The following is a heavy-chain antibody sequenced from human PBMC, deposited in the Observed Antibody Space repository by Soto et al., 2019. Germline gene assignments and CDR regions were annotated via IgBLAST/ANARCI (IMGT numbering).Heavy chain of an antibody. CDR2: IIPIFGTA. J-gene: IGHJ4*02. D-gene: IGHD3-22*01. CDR3: ARGEYYYDSSGYYNY. CDR1: GGTFSSYA. Sequence: QVQLVQSGAEVKKPGSSVKVSCKASGGTFSSYAISWVRQAPGQGLEWMGGIIPIFGTANYAQKFQGRVTITADETTRTAYIELSSLRSEDTAVYYCARGEYYYDSSGYYNYWGQGTLVTVCS. V-gene: IGHV1-69*01.